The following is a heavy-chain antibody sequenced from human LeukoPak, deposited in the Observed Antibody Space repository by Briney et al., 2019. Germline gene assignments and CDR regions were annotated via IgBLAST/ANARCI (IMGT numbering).Heavy chain of an antibody. CDR2: IIPIFGTV. V-gene: IGHV1-69*05. CDR3: ARVVPAAMGWFDP. D-gene: IGHD2-2*01. Sequence: SVKVSCKASGGTFSSYAISWVRQAPGQGLEWMGGIIPIFGTVNYAQKFQGRVTITTDESTSTAYMELSSLRSEDTAVYYCARVVPAAMGWFDPWGQGTLVTVSS. CDR1: GGTFSSYA. J-gene: IGHJ5*02.